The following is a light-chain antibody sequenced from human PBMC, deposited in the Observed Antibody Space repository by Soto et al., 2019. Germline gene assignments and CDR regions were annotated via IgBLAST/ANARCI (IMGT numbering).Light chain of an antibody. V-gene: IGKV3-20*01. CDR1: QSVSDY. J-gene: IGKJ2*01. Sequence: VLTQSPARLSLSPGERATLSCRAGQSVSDYLAWYQQKPGQAPRLLINGASIRATGIPDRFSGSGSGTDFTLTISRLEPEDFAMYYCQQYGSSPPYTFGQGTKLEIK. CDR3: QQYGSSPPYT. CDR2: GAS.